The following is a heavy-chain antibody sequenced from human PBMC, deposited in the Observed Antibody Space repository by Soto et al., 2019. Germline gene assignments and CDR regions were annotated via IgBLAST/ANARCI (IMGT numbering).Heavy chain of an antibody. D-gene: IGHD2-2*01. CDR3: ARANSSTWPDY. V-gene: IGHV3-11*05. CDR1: GFTFSDHY. CDR2: ISGTRIYI. Sequence: GGSLRLSCAASGFTFSDHYMIWIRQAPGKGLEWVSYISGTRIYIKYADSVKGRFTISRDNAKNSLSLQMNSLRVEDTAVYYCARANSSTWPDYLGQGTLVTVSS. J-gene: IGHJ4*02.